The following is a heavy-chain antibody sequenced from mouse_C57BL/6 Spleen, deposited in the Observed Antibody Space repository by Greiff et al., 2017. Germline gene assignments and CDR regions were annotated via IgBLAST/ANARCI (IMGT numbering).Heavy chain of an antibody. CDR2: INYDGSST. V-gene: IGHV5-16*01. CDR3: ARDLYDGYGYFDC. D-gene: IGHD2-3*01. CDR1: GFTFSDYY. Sequence: EVQVVESEGGLVQPGSSMKLSCTASGFTFSDYYMAWVRQVPEKGLEWVANINYDGSSTYYLDSLKSRFIISRDNAKNILYLQMSSLKSEDTATYYCARDLYDGYGYFDCWGQGTTLTVSS. J-gene: IGHJ2*01.